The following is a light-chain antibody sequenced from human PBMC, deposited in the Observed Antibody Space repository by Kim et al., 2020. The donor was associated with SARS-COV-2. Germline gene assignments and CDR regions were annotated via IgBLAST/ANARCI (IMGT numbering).Light chain of an antibody. CDR2: DVG. J-gene: IGLJ2*01. CDR1: STDIGRYNF. CDR3: GSYTTSSIVV. Sequence: QAVLTQPASVSGSPGQSITISCTGTSTDIGRYNFVSWYQQYSGKAPKLMIYDVGRRPSGVSNRFSGSKSGNTASLTISGLQDEDEADYYCGSYTTSSIVVFGGGTQLTVL. V-gene: IGLV2-14*01.